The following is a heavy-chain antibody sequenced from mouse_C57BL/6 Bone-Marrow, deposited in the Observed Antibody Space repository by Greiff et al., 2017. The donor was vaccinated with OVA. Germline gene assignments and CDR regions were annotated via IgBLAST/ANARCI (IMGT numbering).Heavy chain of an antibody. CDR1: GYTFTSYW. V-gene: IGHV1-53*01. CDR2: INPSNGGT. CDR3: ARWGYYGNHWYFDV. J-gene: IGHJ1*03. D-gene: IGHD1-1*01. Sequence: QVQLQQPGPELVKPGASVKLSCKASGYTFTSYWMHWVKQRPGQGLEWIGNINPSNGGTNYNEKFKSKATLTVDKSSSTAYMQLSSLTSEDSAVYYCARWGYYGNHWYFDVWGTGTTVTVSS.